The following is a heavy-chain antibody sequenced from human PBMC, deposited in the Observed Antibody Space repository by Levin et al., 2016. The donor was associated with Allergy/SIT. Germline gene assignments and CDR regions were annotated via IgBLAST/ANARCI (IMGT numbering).Heavy chain of an antibody. D-gene: IGHD1-1*01. CDR2: IKHDGSEK. J-gene: IGHJ4*02. CDR1: GFSFSTYW. Sequence: GESLKISCAASGFSFSTYWMSWVRQAPGKGLEWVANIKHDGSEKFYVDSLKGRFTIPRDNSKNSLYLQMNSLRAEDTAVYYCVSSSPPYWNLDYWGQGTLVTVSS. CDR3: VSSSPPYWNLDY. V-gene: IGHV3-7*02.